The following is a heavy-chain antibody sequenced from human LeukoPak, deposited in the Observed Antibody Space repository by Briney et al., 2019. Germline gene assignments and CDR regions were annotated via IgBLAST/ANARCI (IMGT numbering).Heavy chain of an antibody. J-gene: IGHJ4*02. Sequence: GGSLRLSCASSGFTFRSYWMRWVRQPPGKGLDWVASINQNGSEKYYVDSVKGRFTISRDNAKNSLYLQMNSLRADDTAVYYCARARGGSNSDYWGQGTLVTVSS. CDR3: ARARGGSNSDY. V-gene: IGHV3-7*05. D-gene: IGHD1-26*01. CDR1: GFTFRSYW. CDR2: INQNGSEK.